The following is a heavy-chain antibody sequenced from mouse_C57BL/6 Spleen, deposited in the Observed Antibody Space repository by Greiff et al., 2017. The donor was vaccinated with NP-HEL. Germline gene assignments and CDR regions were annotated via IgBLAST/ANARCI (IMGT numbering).Heavy chain of an antibody. J-gene: IGHJ4*01. CDR1: GFTFSSYG. V-gene: IGHV5-6*02. Sequence: DVKLVESGGDLVKPGGSLKLSCAASGFTFSSYGMSWVRQTPDKRLEWVATISSGGSYTYYPDSVKGRFTISRDNAKNTLYLQMSSLKSEDTAMYYCARPLTGTGAMDYWGQGTSVTVSS. CDR2: ISSGGSYT. D-gene: IGHD4-1*01. CDR3: ARPLTGTGAMDY.